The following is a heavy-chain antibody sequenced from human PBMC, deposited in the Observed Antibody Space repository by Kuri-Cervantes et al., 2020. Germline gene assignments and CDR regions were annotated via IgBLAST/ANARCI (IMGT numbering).Heavy chain of an antibody. V-gene: IGHV3-69-1*01. CDR3: ARIVGWYFDL. J-gene: IGHJ2*01. CDR2: ISSSSTI. Sequence: GESLKISCAASGFTFSSYSMNWVRQAPGKGLEWVSSISSSSTIYYADSVKGRFTISRDNAKNSLYLQLNSLRAEDTAVYYCARIVGWYFDLWGRGTLVTVSS. D-gene: IGHD1-26*01. CDR1: GFTFSSYS.